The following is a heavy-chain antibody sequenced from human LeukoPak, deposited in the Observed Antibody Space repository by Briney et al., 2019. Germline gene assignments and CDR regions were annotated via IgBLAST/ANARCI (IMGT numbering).Heavy chain of an antibody. Sequence: PGGSLRLSCAASGFTFSNAWMSWVRQPPGKGLEWIGSFYYSGSTYYNPSLKSRVTISVDTSKDQLSLKLRSMTAADTAVYYCARHLSYFDWGQGTLVTVSS. CDR2: FYYSGST. J-gene: IGHJ4*02. D-gene: IGHD3-10*01. CDR1: GFTFSNAW. CDR3: ARHLSYFD. V-gene: IGHV4-39*01.